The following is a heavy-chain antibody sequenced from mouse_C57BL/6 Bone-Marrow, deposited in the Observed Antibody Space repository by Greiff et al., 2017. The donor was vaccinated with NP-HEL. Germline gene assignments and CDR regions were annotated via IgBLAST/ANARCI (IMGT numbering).Heavy chain of an antibody. V-gene: IGHV5-6*01. CDR2: ISSGGSYT. J-gene: IGHJ2*01. CDR1: GFTFSSYG. D-gene: IGHD4-1*01. CDR3: ARQELGPKYFDY. Sequence: EVNVVESGGDLVKPGGSLKLSCAASGFTFSSYGMSWVRQTPDKRLEWVATISSGGSYTYYPDSVKGRFTISRDNAKNTLYLQMSSLKSEDTAMYYCARQELGPKYFDYWGQGTTLTVSS.